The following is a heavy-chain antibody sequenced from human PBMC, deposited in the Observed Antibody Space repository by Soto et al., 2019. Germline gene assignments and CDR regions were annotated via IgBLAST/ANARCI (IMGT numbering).Heavy chain of an antibody. V-gene: IGHV4-30-4*01. CDR3: ARVKATLYRHYYFDY. CDR1: GGSVTSDEDY. CDR2: ISNSGST. Sequence: SETLSLTCTVSGGSVTSDEDYWTWIRQSPGKGLEWIGYISNSGSTGYNPSLKTRLSMSVDRSKNQFTLRLTSVTAADTAVYFCARVKATLYRHYYFDYWGQGTPLSVSS. D-gene: IGHD5-12*01. J-gene: IGHJ4*02.